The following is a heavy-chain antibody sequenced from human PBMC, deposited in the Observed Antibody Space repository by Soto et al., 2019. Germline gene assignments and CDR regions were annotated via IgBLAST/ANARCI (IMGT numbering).Heavy chain of an antibody. Sequence: GGSLRLSCAASGFTFSSYGMHWVRQAPGKGLEWVAVISYDGSNKYYADSVKGRFTISRDNSKNTLYPQMNSLRAEDTAEYYCAKGDILQRWTLNSYLDYWGQGTLVTV. CDR2: ISYDGSNK. J-gene: IGHJ4*02. D-gene: IGHD5-18*01. V-gene: IGHV3-30*18. CDR3: AKGDILQRWTLNSYLDY. CDR1: GFTFSSYG.